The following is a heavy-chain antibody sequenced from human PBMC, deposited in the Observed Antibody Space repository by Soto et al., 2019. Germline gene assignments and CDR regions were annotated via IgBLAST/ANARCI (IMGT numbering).Heavy chain of an antibody. D-gene: IGHD2-15*01. Sequence: PGGSLRLSCAASGFTFSSYSMNWVRQAPGKGLEWVSYISSSSSTIYYADSVKGRFTISRDNAKNSLYLQMNSLRDEDTAVYYCAREGYCSGGSCYSVDRLDHFYGMDVWCQGTTVTVSS. V-gene: IGHV3-48*02. J-gene: IGHJ6*02. CDR2: ISSSSSTI. CDR1: GFTFSSYS. CDR3: AREGYCSGGSCYSVDRLDHFYGMDV.